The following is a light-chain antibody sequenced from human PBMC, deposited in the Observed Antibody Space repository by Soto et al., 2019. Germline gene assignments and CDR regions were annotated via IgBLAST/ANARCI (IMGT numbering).Light chain of an antibody. V-gene: IGLV1-51*01. CDR2: NSN. CDR1: TSNIGSTF. J-gene: IGLJ3*02. Sequence: QSVLTQPPSVSAAPGQKVTISCSGSTSNIGSTFVSWYQQLPGTAPKILVYNSNRRPSGVSDRFSGSKSGTSATLAITGLQTGDEDDYYCGTWDTSVSGWVFGGGTQLTVL. CDR3: GTWDTSVSGWV.